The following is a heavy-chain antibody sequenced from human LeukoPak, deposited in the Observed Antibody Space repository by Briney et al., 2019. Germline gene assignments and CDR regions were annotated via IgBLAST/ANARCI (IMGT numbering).Heavy chain of an antibody. CDR3: ARRSSGYRNEYYFDY. D-gene: IGHD3-3*01. V-gene: IGHV1-69*05. CDR2: IIPIFGTA. CDR1: GGPFISYA. Sequence: VKVSCKASGGPFISYAISWVRQAPGQGLEWMGGIIPIFGTANDQQKFQGRVTITTDESTSTAYMELSSLRSEDTAVYYCARRSSGYRNEYYFDYWGQGTLVTVSS. J-gene: IGHJ4*02.